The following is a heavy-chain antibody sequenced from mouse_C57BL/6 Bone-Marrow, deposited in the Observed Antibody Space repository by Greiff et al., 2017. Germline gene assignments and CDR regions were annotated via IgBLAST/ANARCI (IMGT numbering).Heavy chain of an antibody. J-gene: IGHJ1*03. CDR1: GFTFSSYT. Sequence: EVKLVESGGGLVKPGGSLKLSCAASGFTFSSYTMSWVRQTPEKRLQWVAAISGGGGNTYYPDSVKGRFPITRDNDKNLLYLQMKSLRSEDTALYYCSRQVTTVLATKYFDVWGTGTTVTVSS. CDR3: SRQVTTVLATKYFDV. CDR2: ISGGGGNT. V-gene: IGHV5-9*01. D-gene: IGHD1-1*01.